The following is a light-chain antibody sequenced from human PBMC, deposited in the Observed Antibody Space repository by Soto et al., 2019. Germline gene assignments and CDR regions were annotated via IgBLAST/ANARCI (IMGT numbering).Light chain of an antibody. CDR1: QTINSH. J-gene: IGKJ1*01. CDR3: QQSYSAPPT. CDR2: ATS. V-gene: IGKV1-39*01. Sequence: DIPLTQSPSSLSASVGDRVTISCRASQTINSHLNWYQQKPGKAPKLLIYATSTLQTGVPARFSGRGSGKDFTLTISSLLPEDFATYSCQQSYSAPPTFGQGTKVEIK.